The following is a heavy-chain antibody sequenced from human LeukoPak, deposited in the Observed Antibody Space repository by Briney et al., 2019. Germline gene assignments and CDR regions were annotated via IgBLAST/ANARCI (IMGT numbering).Heavy chain of an antibody. CDR1: GYTFTSYY. Sequence: GASVKVSCKASGYTFTSYYMHWVRQAPGQGLEWMGIINPSGGSTTYTEKFQGRVTMTRDTSTRTVYMELGSLKSEDTAVYYCARGGGYGSGPYWGQGTLVTVSS. J-gene: IGHJ4*02. V-gene: IGHV1-46*01. CDR3: ARGGGYGSGPY. CDR2: INPSGGST. D-gene: IGHD3-10*01.